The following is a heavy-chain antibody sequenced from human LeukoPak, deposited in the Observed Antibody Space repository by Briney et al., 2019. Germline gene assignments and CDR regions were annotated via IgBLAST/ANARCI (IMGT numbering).Heavy chain of an antibody. CDR1: GFTFTSYS. J-gene: IGHJ6*03. Sequence: GGSLRLSCAASGFTFTSYSMNWVRQTPGKGLEWGSSISSSSGYIYYAHSVKGRFTISRDNAKNSLYLQMNSLRAEDTALYYCAVDPYSSSWFYSRYYMDVWGKGTTVTVSS. V-gene: IGHV3-21*01. CDR3: AVDPYSSSWFYSRYYMDV. CDR2: ISSSSGYI. D-gene: IGHD6-13*01.